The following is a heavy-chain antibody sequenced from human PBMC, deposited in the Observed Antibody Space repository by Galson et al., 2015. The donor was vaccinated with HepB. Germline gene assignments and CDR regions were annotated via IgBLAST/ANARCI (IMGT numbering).Heavy chain of an antibody. CDR2: ISYDGSNK. V-gene: IGHV3-30-3*01. J-gene: IGHJ4*02. CDR1: GLTFSSYA. Sequence: SLRLSCAASGLTFSSYAMHWVRQAPGKGLEWVAVISYDGSNKYYADSVKGRFTISRDNSKNTLYLQMNSLRAEDTAVYYCARDLDYYGSGIPSKWGQGTLVTVSS. CDR3: ARDLDYYGSGIPSK. D-gene: IGHD3-10*01.